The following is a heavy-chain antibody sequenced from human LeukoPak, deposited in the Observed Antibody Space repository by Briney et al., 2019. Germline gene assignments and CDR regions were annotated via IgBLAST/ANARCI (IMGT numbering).Heavy chain of an antibody. V-gene: IGHV3-30*18. J-gene: IGHJ4*02. CDR1: RFTFSYFA. CDR3: AKDPHSSSWYYFDS. CDR2: LSDDGSNK. D-gene: IGHD6-13*01. Sequence: GGPLRLSCAASRFTFSYFAMHWFRQAPGKGLEWVAVLSDDGSNKFYADSVKGRFTISRDNSKNTLYLQMNSLRAEDTAFYYCAKDPHSSSWYYFDSWGQGTLVTVSS.